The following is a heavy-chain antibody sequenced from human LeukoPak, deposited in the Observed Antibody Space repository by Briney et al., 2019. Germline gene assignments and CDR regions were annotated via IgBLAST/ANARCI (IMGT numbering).Heavy chain of an antibody. J-gene: IGHJ4*02. Sequence: GASVKVSCKAFGYTLTSYGINWMRQAPGQGLEWMGWISTQSGNTNYAQKVQGRLTLTTDISTNTAYMELRSLRSDDTAMYYCTSGAYGDNWGQGTMVTVSS. CDR1: GYTLTSYG. V-gene: IGHV1-18*01. CDR2: ISTQSGNT. CDR3: TSGAYGDN. D-gene: IGHD4-17*01.